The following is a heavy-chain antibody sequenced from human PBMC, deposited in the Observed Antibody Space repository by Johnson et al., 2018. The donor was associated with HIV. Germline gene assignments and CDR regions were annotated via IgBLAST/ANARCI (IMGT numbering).Heavy chain of an antibody. Sequence: VQLVESGGGLVQPGGSLRHSCAASGFTVRSSYMSWVRQPPGKGLEHVSVIYSDGTTYYADFVKGRFTISRDSYKDTLYLQMNSLRDEDTAVYYCTRGGGAYCGSDCLRTFDVWGQGTVLTVS. D-gene: IGHD2-21*02. J-gene: IGHJ3*01. V-gene: IGHV3-66*01. CDR1: GFTVRSSY. CDR2: IYSDGTT. CDR3: TRGGGAYCGSDCLRTFDV.